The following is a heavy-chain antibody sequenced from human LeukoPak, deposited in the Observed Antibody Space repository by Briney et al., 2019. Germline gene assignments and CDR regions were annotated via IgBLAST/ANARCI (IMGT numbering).Heavy chain of an antibody. CDR2: IKQDESEK. D-gene: IGHD3-10*01. CDR1: GFIFSRYW. CDR3: ARDYYGSGSFPYYFDY. J-gene: IGHJ4*02. V-gene: IGHV3-7*01. Sequence: GGSLRLSCAASGFIFSRYWMTWVRQAPGKGLEWVAKIKQDESEKYYADSVKGRFTISRDNAKNSLYLQMNSLRAEDTAVYFCARDYYGSGSFPYYFDYWGQGTLVTVSS.